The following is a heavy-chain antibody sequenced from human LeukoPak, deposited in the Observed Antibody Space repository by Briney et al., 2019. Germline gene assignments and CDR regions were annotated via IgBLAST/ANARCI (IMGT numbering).Heavy chain of an antibody. J-gene: IGHJ1*01. CDR3: AKDMKPSAEYLQH. Sequence: GRSLRLSCAASGFTFDDYAMHWVRQAPGKGLEWVSGISWNSGSIGYADSVKGRFTISRDNAKNSLYLQMNSLRAEDTALYYCAKDMKPSAEYLQHWGQGTLVTVSS. V-gene: IGHV3-9*01. CDR2: ISWNSGSI. CDR1: GFTFDDYA.